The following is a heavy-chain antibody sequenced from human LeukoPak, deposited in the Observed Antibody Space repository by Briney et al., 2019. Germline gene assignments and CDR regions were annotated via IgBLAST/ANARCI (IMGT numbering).Heavy chain of an antibody. CDR2: FDPESGER. V-gene: IGHV1-24*01. D-gene: IGHD3-3*01. CDR3: ADFGVVTHWFDP. CDR1: GFAFTEMS. J-gene: IGHJ5*02. Sequence: ASVKVSCKFSGFAFTEMSIHWVRQTPRKGLEWMGGFDPESGERVYAQSFRGRVTLSEDTSTDTAYMELSSLTSEDTAVYYCADFGVVTHWFDPWGQGTLVTVSS.